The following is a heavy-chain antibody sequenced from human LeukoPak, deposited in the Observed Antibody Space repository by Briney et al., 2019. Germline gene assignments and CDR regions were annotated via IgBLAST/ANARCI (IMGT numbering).Heavy chain of an antibody. J-gene: IGHJ6*02. CDR1: GITFSSHW. CDR3: ARNLRSGSSYGYYYGMDV. V-gene: IGHV3-7*01. CDR2: IKQDGSEK. Sequence: GGSLRLSCAASGITFSSHWMSWVRQAAGKGLEWVANIKQDGSEKYYVDSVKGRFTISRDNVKNSLYLQMNSLRAEDTAVYYCARNLRSGSSYGYYYGMDVWGQGTTVTVSS. D-gene: IGHD3-10*01.